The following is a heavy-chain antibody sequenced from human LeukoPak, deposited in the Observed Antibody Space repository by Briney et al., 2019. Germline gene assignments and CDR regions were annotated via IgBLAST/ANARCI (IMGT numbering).Heavy chain of an antibody. V-gene: IGHV1-69*13. CDR2: IIPIFGTA. CDR3: ARDRRVLLWFGESEY. Sequence: SVKVSCKASGGTFSSYAIGWVRQAPGQGLEWMGGIIPIFGTANYAQKFQGRVTITADESTSTAYMELSSLRSEDTAVYYCARDRRVLLWFGESEYWGQGTLVTVSS. D-gene: IGHD3-10*01. J-gene: IGHJ4*02. CDR1: GGTFSSYA.